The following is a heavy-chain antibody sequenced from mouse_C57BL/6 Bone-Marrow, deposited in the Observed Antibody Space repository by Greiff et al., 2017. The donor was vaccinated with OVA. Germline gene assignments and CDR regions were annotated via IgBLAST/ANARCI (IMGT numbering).Heavy chain of an antibody. Sequence: EVHLVESGPGLVKPSQSLSLTCSVTGYSITSGYYWNWIRQFPGNKLEWMGYISYDGSNNYNPSLKNRISITRDTSKNQFFLKLNSVTTEDTATYYCARGDSRAFAYWGQGTLVTVSA. V-gene: IGHV3-6*01. J-gene: IGHJ3*01. CDR1: GYSITSGYY. CDR3: ARGDSRAFAY. CDR2: ISYDGSN. D-gene: IGHD1-1*01.